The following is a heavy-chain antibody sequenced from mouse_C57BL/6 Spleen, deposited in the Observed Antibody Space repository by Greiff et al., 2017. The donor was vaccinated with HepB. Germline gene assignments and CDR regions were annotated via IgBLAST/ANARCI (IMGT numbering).Heavy chain of an antibody. CDR3: GCYAYYSNYSFAY. D-gene: IGHD2-5*01. V-gene: IGHV1-69*01. CDR2: IDPSDSYT. J-gene: IGHJ3*01. CDR1: GYTFTSYW. Sequence: QVQLQQPGAELVMPGASVKLSCKASGYTFTSYWMHWVKQRPGQGLEWIGEIDPSDSYTNYNQKFKGKSTLTVDKSSSTAYMQLSSLTSEDSAVYYCGCYAYYSNYSFAYWGQGTLVTVSA.